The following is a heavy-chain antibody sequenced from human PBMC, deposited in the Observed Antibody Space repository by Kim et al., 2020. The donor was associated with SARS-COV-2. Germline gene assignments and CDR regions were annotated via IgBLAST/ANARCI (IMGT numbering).Heavy chain of an antibody. CDR2: IWYDGSNK. Sequence: GGSLRLSCAASGFTFSSYGMHWVRQAPGKGLEWVAVIWYDGSNKYYADSVKGRFTISRDNSKNTLYLQMNSLRAEDTAVYYCARDRGVSTYYYGSGSYLEYWGQGTLVTVSS. J-gene: IGHJ4*02. V-gene: IGHV3-33*01. CDR1: GFTFSSYG. CDR3: ARDRGVSTYYYGSGSYLEY. D-gene: IGHD3-10*01.